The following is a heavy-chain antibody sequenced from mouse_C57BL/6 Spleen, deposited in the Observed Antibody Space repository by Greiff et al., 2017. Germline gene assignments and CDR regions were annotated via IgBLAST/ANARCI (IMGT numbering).Heavy chain of an antibody. CDR3: ARNYYGSSGDFDY. CDR1: GYTFTSYW. J-gene: IGHJ2*01. CDR2: IDPSDSYT. V-gene: IGHV1-59*01. D-gene: IGHD1-1*01. Sequence: VQLQQPGAELVRPGTSVKLSCKASGYTFTSYWMHWVKQRPGQGLEWIGVIDPSDSYTNYNQKFKGKATLTVDTSSSTAYMQLSSLTSEDAAVYYCARNYYGSSGDFDYWGQGTTLTVSS.